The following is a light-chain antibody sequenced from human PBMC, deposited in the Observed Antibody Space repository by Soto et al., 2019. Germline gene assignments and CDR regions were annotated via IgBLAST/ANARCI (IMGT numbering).Light chain of an antibody. CDR1: QSLVYSNGVTY. J-gene: IGKJ2*01. Sequence: DVVMTQSPLSLAVTLGQPASISCRSSQSLVYSNGVTYLNWFQQRPGQSPRRLIHKVSNRDSGVPDRFSGSASATDSTLKISRVEAEDVGVYYCMQGKHWPYTFGQGTKLEIK. CDR3: MQGKHWPYT. CDR2: KVS. V-gene: IGKV2-30*01.